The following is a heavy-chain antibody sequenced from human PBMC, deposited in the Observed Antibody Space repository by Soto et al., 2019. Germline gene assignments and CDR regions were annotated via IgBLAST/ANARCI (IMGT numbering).Heavy chain of an antibody. V-gene: IGHV1-3*05. Sequence: QVQLVQSGAEEKKPGASVKVSCTASGYTFSSYAIHWVRRAPGQGLEWMGWINPGNANTKNSQKFQGRVTITSDTSASTAYMELSSLTSEDTAVYYCARVDGAYWGQGTLVTVSS. D-gene: IGHD2-2*03. CDR1: GYTFSSYA. J-gene: IGHJ4*02. CDR3: ARVDGAY. CDR2: INPGNANT.